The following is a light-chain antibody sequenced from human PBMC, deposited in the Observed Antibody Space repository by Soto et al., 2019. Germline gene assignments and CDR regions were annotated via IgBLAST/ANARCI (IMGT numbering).Light chain of an antibody. CDR1: QDIGSW. CDR3: QQANSVPPIT. J-gene: IGKJ5*01. CDR2: AAS. Sequence: DIQMTQSPSSVSASVGDSVTITCRASQDIGSWLAWYQQKPGKAPKLLIYAASTLQSGVPLRFSGSGSGKDFTLTINSLQTEDFAIYYCQQANSVPPITFGQGTRLEIK. V-gene: IGKV1-12*01.